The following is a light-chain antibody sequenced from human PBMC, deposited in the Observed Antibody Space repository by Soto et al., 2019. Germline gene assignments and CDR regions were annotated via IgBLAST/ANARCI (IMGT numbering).Light chain of an antibody. J-gene: IGKJ5*01. CDR3: QQRHMWPIT. CDR1: QSFRGL. CDR2: DAY. V-gene: IGKV3-11*01. Sequence: EVVLTQSPVTLSLSPGERATLSCRASQSFRGLLAWYQQKPGQAPRLLIYDAYNRATGIPPRFSGCGSGSDFTLTISGLEPEDSAVYYCQQRHMWPITFGQGTRLEIK.